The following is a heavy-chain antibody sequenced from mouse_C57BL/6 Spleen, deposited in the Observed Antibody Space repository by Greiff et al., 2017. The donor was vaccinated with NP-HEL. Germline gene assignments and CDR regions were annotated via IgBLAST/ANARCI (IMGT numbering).Heavy chain of an antibody. D-gene: IGHD2-5*01. CDR3: GRGKDYSNYVFDY. J-gene: IGHJ2*01. Sequence: VQLQQSGAELAKPGASVKLSCKASGYTFTSYWMHWVKQRPGQGLEWIGYINPSSGYTKYNQKFKDKATLTADKSSSTAYMQLSSLTYEDSAVYYCGRGKDYSNYVFDYWGQGTTLTVSS. CDR2: INPSSGYT. V-gene: IGHV1-7*01. CDR1: GYTFTSYW.